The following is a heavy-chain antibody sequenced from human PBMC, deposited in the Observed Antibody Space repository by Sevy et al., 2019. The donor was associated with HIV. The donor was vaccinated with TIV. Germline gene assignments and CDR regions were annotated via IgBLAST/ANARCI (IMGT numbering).Heavy chain of an antibody. J-gene: IGHJ6*02. V-gene: IGHV1-18*01. Sequence: ASVKVSCKASGYTFTSYGISWVRQAPGQGLEWMGWISAYNGNTNYAQKLQGRVTMTTDTSTSTAYMELRSLRSDDTAVYYCARAPYYDFWSGYFGNYGMDVWGQGTTVTVSS. CDR2: ISAYNGNT. D-gene: IGHD3-3*01. CDR1: GYTFTSYG. CDR3: ARAPYYDFWSGYFGNYGMDV.